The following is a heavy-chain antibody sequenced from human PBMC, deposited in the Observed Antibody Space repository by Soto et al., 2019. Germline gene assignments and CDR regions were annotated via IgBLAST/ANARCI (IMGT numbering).Heavy chain of an antibody. J-gene: IGHJ5*02. CDR3: AKDRYSSTWYGWFDP. CDR2: ISGSGGST. V-gene: IGHV3-23*01. D-gene: IGHD6-13*01. CDR1: GFTFSSYA. Sequence: GGSLRLSCAASGFTFSSYAMSWVLQAPGKGLEWVSAISGSGGSTYYADSVKGRFTISRDNSKNTLYLQMNSLRAEDTAVYYCAKDRYSSTWYGWFDPWGQGTLVTVSS.